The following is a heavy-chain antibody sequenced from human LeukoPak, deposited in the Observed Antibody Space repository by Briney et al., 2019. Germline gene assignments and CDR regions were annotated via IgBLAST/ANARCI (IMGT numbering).Heavy chain of an antibody. CDR2: ISGSGGST. V-gene: IGHV3-23*01. D-gene: IGHD2-2*01. J-gene: IGHJ4*02. Sequence: GGSLTLSCAASGFTFSSYAMSWVRQAPGKGLEWVSTISGSGGSTYYADSVKGRFTISRDNSKNTLYLQMNSLRAEDTGVYYCAKGCDCTSCILFDCWGQGTLVTVSS. CDR3: AKGCDCTSCILFDC. CDR1: GFTFSSYA.